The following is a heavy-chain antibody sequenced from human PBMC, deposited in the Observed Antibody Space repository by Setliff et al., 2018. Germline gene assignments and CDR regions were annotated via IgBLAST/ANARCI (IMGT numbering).Heavy chain of an antibody. D-gene: IGHD4-17*01. CDR2: TSFDGINQ. J-gene: IGHJ4*02. Sequence: PGGSLRLSCAASGFAFRTHPMHWVRQAPGKGLEWLAVTSFDGINQFYADSVKGRFTISRDNSKNTLYLQMNSLRAEDTAVYYCAKAPNPMTTVVTPLDYWGQGTLVTVSS. CDR3: AKAPNPMTTVVTPLDY. CDR1: GFAFRTHP. V-gene: IGHV3-30*07.